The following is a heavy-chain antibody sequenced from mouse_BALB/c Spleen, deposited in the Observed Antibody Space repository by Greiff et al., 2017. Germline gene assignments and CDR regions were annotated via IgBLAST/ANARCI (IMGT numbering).Heavy chain of an antibody. Sequence: EVTLVESGGGLVKPGGSLKLSCAASGFTFSSYAMSWVRQSPETRLAWVAEISSGGSYTYYPDTVTGRFTISRDNAKNTLYLEMSSLRSEDTAMYYCARGYYGNFLDWAMDYWGQGTSVTVSS. D-gene: IGHD2-1*01. CDR1: GFTFSSYA. J-gene: IGHJ4*01. CDR2: ISSGGSYT. CDR3: ARGYYGNFLDWAMDY. V-gene: IGHV5-9-4*01.